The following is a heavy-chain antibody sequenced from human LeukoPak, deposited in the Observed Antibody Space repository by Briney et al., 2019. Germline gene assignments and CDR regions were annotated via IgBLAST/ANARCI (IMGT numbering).Heavy chain of an antibody. Sequence: ASVKVSCKASGGTFSGYYMHWVRQAPGQGLEWMGWINPNSGGSNYALKFQGRVTMTRDTSISTAYMELSRLRFDDTAVYYCASGSSYDSSGRGFDYWGQGTLVTVSS. CDR1: GGTFSGYY. CDR2: INPNSGGS. D-gene: IGHD3-22*01. J-gene: IGHJ4*02. CDR3: ASGSSYDSSGRGFDY. V-gene: IGHV1-2*02.